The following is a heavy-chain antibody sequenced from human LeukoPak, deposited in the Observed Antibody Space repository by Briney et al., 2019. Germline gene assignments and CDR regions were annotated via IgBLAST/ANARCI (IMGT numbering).Heavy chain of an antibody. V-gene: IGHV3-9*01. CDR1: GFTFDDYA. J-gene: IGHJ4*02. D-gene: IGHD3-3*01. CDR3: ARAAYYDFWSGYFDAVDY. CDR2: ISWNSGSI. Sequence: PGRSLRLSCAASGFTFDDYAMHWVRQAPGKGLEWVSGISWNSGSIGYADSVKGRFTISRDNAKNSLYLQMNSLGAEGTAVYYCARAAYYDFWSGYFDAVDYWGQGTLVTVSS.